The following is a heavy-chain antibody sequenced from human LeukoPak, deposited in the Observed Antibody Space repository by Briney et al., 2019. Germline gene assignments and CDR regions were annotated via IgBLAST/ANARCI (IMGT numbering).Heavy chain of an antibody. CDR1: GFTFSSYA. V-gene: IGHV3-30*04. Sequence: GRSLRLSCSASGFTFSSYAMHWVRQAPGKGLEWVAVISYDGMNKYYADSVKGRFTISRDNSKNTLYLQMNSLRAEDTAVYYCARDRAPGQRQLVPDAFDIWGQATMVTVSS. J-gene: IGHJ3*02. CDR2: ISYDGMNK. D-gene: IGHD6-13*01. CDR3: ARDRAPGQRQLVPDAFDI.